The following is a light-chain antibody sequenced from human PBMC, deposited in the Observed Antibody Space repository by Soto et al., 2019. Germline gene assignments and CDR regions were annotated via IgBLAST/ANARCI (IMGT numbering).Light chain of an antibody. CDR2: DAS. Sequence: EIVMTQSPATLSVSPGERATLSCRASQSVSSNLAWYQQTPGQAPRLLIYDASTRATGIPARFSGSGSGTEFTLTISSLQSEDFAVYYCHQYNNWPRTFGQGTKVEIK. V-gene: IGKV3-15*01. CDR3: HQYNNWPRT. CDR1: QSVSSN. J-gene: IGKJ1*01.